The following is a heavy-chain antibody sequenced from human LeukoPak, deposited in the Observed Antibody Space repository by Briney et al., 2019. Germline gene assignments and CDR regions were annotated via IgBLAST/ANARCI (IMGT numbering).Heavy chain of an antibody. CDR1: GYTFTSYY. CDR2: INPSGGST. D-gene: IGHD4-17*01. Sequence: ASVKVSCKASGYTFTSYYMHWVRQAPGQGLEWTGIINPSGGSTSYAQKFQGRVTMTRDTSTSTVYMELSSLRSEDTAVYYCARDRMTTVTSAQFDYWGQGTLVTVSS. CDR3: ARDRMTTVTSAQFDY. J-gene: IGHJ4*02. V-gene: IGHV1-46*01.